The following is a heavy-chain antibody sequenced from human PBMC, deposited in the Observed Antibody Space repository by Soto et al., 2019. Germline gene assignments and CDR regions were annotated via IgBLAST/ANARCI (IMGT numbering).Heavy chain of an antibody. D-gene: IGHD3-10*01. J-gene: IGHJ2*01. Sequence: QVQLVESGGGVVQPGRSLRLSCAATGLTLSIHGIHWVRQAPGTGLEWLAFIQNDGGKIDYADSVKGRFTISRDNSKNTVYLHMNSLGAEDPAVYYCARDIWFGEYRYFDLWGRGTLVIVSS. CDR1: GLTLSIHG. CDR2: IQNDGGKI. CDR3: ARDIWFGEYRYFDL. V-gene: IGHV3-33*01.